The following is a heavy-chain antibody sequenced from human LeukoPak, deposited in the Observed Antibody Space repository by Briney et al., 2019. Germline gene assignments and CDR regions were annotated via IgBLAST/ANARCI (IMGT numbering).Heavy chain of an antibody. CDR1: GFTFSTFS. J-gene: IGHJ4*02. V-gene: IGHV3-48*01. Sequence: GGSLRLSCAASGFTFSTFSMNWVRQAPGKGLEWVSYISISSSTIYYADSVKGRFTISRDNAKSSLYLQMNSLRAEDTAVYYCAREPLDYWGQGTLVTVSS. CDR2: ISISSSTI. CDR3: AREPLDY.